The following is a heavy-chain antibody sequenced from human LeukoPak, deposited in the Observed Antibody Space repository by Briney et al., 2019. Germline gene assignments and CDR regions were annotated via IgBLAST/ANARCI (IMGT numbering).Heavy chain of an antibody. J-gene: IGHJ3*02. CDR2: IYHSGST. D-gene: IGHD3-10*01. V-gene: IGHV4-30-2*01. CDR1: GGSISSGGYS. Sequence: SETLSLTCAVSGGSISSGGYSWSWIRQPPGKGLEWIGYIYHSGSTYYNPSLKSRVTISVDRSKNQFSLKLSSVTAADTAVYYCARDYNDGFDIWGQGTMVTVSS. CDR3: ARDYNDGFDI.